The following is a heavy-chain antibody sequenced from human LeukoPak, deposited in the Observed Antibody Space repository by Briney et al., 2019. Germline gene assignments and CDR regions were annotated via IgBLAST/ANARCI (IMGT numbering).Heavy chain of an antibody. CDR2: IWYDGSKE. V-gene: IGHV3-33*01. J-gene: IGHJ4*02. CDR1: GFTFITYG. Sequence: GGSLRLSCAASGFTFITYGMHWVRQAPGKGLEWVAVIWYDGSKEYYADSVKGRFTISRDNSKNTLYLQMNSLRAEDTAVYYCARDIDGSEGGFDYWGQGTLVTVSS. CDR3: ARDIDGSEGGFDY. D-gene: IGHD3-16*01.